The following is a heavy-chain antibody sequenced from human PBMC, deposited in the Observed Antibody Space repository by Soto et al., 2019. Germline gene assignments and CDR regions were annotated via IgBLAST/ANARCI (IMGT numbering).Heavy chain of an antibody. J-gene: IGHJ5*02. CDR1: GYTFTDYY. V-gene: IGHV1-69-2*01. D-gene: IGHD2-2*01. Sequence: ASVKPSCKVSGYTFTDYYMHWVQQAPGKGLEWMGLVDPEDGETIYAEMFQGIVTITADTSTDTPYMELSSLRSEVTAVFLCAIQQAPCSSTRCYRSGCFDPWG. CDR3: AIQQAPCSSTRCYRSGCFDP. CDR2: VDPEDGET.